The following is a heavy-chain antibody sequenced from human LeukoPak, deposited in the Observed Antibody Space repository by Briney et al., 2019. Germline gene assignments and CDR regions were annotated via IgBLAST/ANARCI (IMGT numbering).Heavy chain of an antibody. D-gene: IGHD2-21*02. CDR2: IYYSGST. J-gene: IGHJ3*02. CDR3: ARCGGDCYYSPAFDI. Sequence: SETLSLTCTVSGGSISSGPYYWIWIRQHPGKGLEWIGYIYYSGSTNYNPSLRSRVTISVDTSKNQFSLKLSSVTAADTAVYYCARCGGDCYYSPAFDIWGQGTMVTVSS. V-gene: IGHV4-61*01. CDR1: GGSISSGPYY.